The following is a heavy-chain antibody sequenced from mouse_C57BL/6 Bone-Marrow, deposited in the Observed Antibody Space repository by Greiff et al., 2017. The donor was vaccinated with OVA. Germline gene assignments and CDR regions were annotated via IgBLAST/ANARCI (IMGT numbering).Heavy chain of an antibody. Sequence: QVQLQPGAELVKPGASAKVSCKASGYTSTSYWMHWVKQRPGQGLEWIGRIHPADSDTNYNQKFKGKATLTVDKSSSTAYIQLSSLTSEDSAVYYCAMGYGSSFAWFAYWGQGTLVTVSA. CDR2: IHPADSDT. D-gene: IGHD1-1*01. CDR1: GYTSTSYW. CDR3: AMGYGSSFAWFAY. V-gene: IGHV1-74*01. J-gene: IGHJ3*01.